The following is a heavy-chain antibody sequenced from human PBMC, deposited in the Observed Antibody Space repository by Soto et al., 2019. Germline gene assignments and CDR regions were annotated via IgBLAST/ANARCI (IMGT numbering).Heavy chain of an antibody. Sequence: QVQLVESGGGVVQPGRSLRLSCAASGFTFSSYGMHWVRQAPGKGLEWVAVIWYDGSNKYYADSVKGRFTISRDNSKNTLYLQMNSLRAEDTAVYYCARTTEQQPSYLDYWGQGTLVTVSS. D-gene: IGHD6-13*01. CDR1: GFTFSSYG. CDR3: ARTTEQQPSYLDY. CDR2: IWYDGSNK. J-gene: IGHJ4*02. V-gene: IGHV3-33*01.